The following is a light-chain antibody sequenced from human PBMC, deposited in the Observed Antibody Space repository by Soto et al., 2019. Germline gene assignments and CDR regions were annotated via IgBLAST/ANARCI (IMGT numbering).Light chain of an antibody. CDR1: KLGDKL. CDR2: QDS. Sequence: SYELTQPPSVSVSPGQTASITCSGDKLGDKLAYWYQQKPGQSPVLVMYQDSKRPSGIPERFSGSNSGNTATLTISGTQSMDEADYYCQAWDSSTAVFGTGTKVTVL. CDR3: QAWDSSTAV. V-gene: IGLV3-1*01. J-gene: IGLJ1*01.